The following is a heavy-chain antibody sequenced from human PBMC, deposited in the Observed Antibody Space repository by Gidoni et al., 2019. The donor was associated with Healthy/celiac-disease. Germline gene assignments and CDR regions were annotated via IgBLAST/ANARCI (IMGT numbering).Heavy chain of an antibody. CDR2: IGTAGDT. J-gene: IGHJ6*02. V-gene: IGHV3-13*01. CDR1: SYD. D-gene: IGHD1-1*01. Sequence: SYDMHWVRQATGKGLEWVSAIGTAGDTYYPGSVKGRFTISRENAKNSLYLQMNSLRAEDTAVYYCARDPKVLGAGGTLDYYYGMDVWGQGTTVTVSS. CDR3: ARDPKVLGAGGTLDYYYGMDV.